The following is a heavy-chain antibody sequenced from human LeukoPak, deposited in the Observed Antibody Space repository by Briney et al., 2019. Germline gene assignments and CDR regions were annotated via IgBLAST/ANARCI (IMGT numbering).Heavy chain of an antibody. CDR3: ARVELPGYSSGWYTFDY. CDR2: INPSGGST. Sequence: ASVKVSCMASGYTFTSYYMHWVRQAPGQGLEWMGIINPSGGSTGYAQKFQGRVTMTRDMSTSTVYMELSSLRSEDTAVYYCARVELPGYSSGWYTFDYWGQGTLVTVSS. V-gene: IGHV1-46*01. CDR1: GYTFTSYY. D-gene: IGHD6-19*01. J-gene: IGHJ4*02.